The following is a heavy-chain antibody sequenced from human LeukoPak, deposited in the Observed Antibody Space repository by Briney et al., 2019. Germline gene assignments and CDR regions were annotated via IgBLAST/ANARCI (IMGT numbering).Heavy chain of an antibody. CDR1: GFTFSSYW. J-gene: IGHJ4*02. CDR3: ARDSYPYYDSSGYYYGGLGY. V-gene: IGHV3-7*01. CDR2: IKQDGSEK. Sequence: GGSLRLSCAASGFTFSSYWMSWVRQAPGTGLEWVANIKQDGSEKYYVDSVKGRFTISRDNAKNSLYLQMNSLRAEDTAVYYCARDSYPYYDSSGYYYGGLGYWGQGTLVTVSS. D-gene: IGHD3-22*01.